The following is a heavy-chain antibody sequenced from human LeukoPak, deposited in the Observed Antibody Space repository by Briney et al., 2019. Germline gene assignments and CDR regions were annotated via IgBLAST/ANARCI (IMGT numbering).Heavy chain of an antibody. Sequence: SSETLSLTCTVSGGSISSSSYYWGWIRQPPGKGLEWIGSIYYSGSTYYNPPLKSRVTISVDTSKNQFSLKLSSVTAADTAVYYCASVGSYSDHWFDPWGRGTLVTVSS. CDR2: IYYSGST. CDR3: ASVGSYSDHWFDP. J-gene: IGHJ5*02. CDR1: GGSISSSSYY. D-gene: IGHD1-26*01. V-gene: IGHV4-39*07.